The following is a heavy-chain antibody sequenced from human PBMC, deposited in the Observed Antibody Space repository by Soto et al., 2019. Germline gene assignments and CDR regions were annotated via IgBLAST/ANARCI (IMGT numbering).Heavy chain of an antibody. D-gene: IGHD3-22*01. V-gene: IGHV5-10-1*01. CDR1: GYSFTSYW. CDR3: ATTYYDSSGPPSYYYYYGMDV. Sequence: GESLKISCKGSGYSFTSYWLSWVRQMPGTGLEWMGRIDPSDSYTNYSPSFQGHVTISADKSISTAYLQWSSLKASDTAMYYCATTYYDSSGPPSYYYYYGMDVWGQGTTVTDS. J-gene: IGHJ6*02. CDR2: IDPSDSYT.